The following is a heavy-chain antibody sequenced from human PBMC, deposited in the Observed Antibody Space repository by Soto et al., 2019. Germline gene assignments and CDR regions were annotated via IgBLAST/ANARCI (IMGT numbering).Heavy chain of an antibody. J-gene: IGHJ3*02. Sequence: QVQLQQWGAGLLKPSETLSLTCAVYGGSFSGYYWSWIRQPPGKGLEWIGEINHSGSTNYNPSLKSRVTISVDTSKNQFSLKLSSVTAADTAVYYCARSVNWNLENGSGAFDIWGQGTMVTVSS. D-gene: IGHD1-20*01. CDR1: GGSFSGYY. CDR2: INHSGST. CDR3: ARSVNWNLENGSGAFDI. V-gene: IGHV4-34*01.